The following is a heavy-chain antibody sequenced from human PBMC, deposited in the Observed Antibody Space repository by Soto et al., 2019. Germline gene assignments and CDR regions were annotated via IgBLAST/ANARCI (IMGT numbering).Heavy chain of an antibody. J-gene: IGHJ4*02. Sequence: QVQLVESGGGVVQPGRSLRLSCAASGFTFSSYAMHWVRQAPGKGLEWVAVISYDGSNKYYADSVKGRFNISRDNSHNTLHLQMNSTRADDTAVYYCVRDRIYSSSWYDYWGQGSLVTVSS. CDR2: ISYDGSNK. V-gene: IGHV3-30-3*01. CDR3: VRDRIYSSSWYDY. D-gene: IGHD6-13*01. CDR1: GFTFSSYA.